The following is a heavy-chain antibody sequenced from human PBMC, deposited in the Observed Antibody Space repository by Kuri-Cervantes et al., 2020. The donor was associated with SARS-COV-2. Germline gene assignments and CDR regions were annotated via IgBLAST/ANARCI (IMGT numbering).Heavy chain of an antibody. D-gene: IGHD3-10*01. Sequence: SETLSLTCAVYGGSFSGYYWSWIRQPPGKGLEWIGEINHSGSTNYNPSLKSRVTISVDTSKNQFSLKLSSVTAADTAVYYCAREGQGPGELLRWFDPWGQGTLVTVSS. CDR1: GGSFSGYY. CDR3: AREGQGPGELLRWFDP. J-gene: IGHJ5*02. V-gene: IGHV4-34*01. CDR2: INHSGST.